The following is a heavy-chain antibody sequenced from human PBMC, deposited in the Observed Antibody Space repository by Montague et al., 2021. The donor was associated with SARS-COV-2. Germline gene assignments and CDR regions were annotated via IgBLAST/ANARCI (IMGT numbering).Heavy chain of an antibody. CDR3: ARQRSGSYYYWFDS. D-gene: IGHD1-26*01. J-gene: IGHJ5*01. CDR1: GGSISSSSYY. Sequence: SETLSLTCTVSGGSISSSSYYWGWIRQPPGKGLEWIGSIYYSGSTYYDPSLKSRVTISVDTSKNQFSLKVSSVTAAGTAVYYCARQRSGSYYYWFDSWGQGTLVTVSS. V-gene: IGHV4-39*01. CDR2: IYYSGST.